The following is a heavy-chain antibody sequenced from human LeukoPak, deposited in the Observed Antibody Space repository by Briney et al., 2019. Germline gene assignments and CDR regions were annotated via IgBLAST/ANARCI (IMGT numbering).Heavy chain of an antibody. J-gene: IGHJ3*02. V-gene: IGHV5-51*01. CDR3: ARLGKYSSSANDAFDI. D-gene: IGHD6-13*01. CDR2: IYPGDSDT. CDR1: GYSFTSYW. Sequence: GESLKISCKGSGYSFTSYWIGWVRLMPGKGLEWMGIIYPGDSDTRYSPSFQGQVTISADKSISTAYLQWSSLKASDTAMYYCARLGKYSSSANDAFDIWGQGTMVTVSS.